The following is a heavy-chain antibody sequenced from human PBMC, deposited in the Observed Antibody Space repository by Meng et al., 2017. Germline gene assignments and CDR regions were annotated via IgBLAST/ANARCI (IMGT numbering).Heavy chain of an antibody. Sequence: GESLKISCAASGFTFSNAWMSWVRQAPGKGLEWVGRIKSKTDGGTTDYAAPVKGRFTISRDDSKNTAYLQMNSLKTEDTAVYYCTRLIEITMVRGVIIPNDYWGQGTLVTVSS. D-gene: IGHD3-10*01. CDR3: TRLIEITMVRGVIIPNDY. CDR2: IKSKTDGGTT. J-gene: IGHJ4*02. V-gene: IGHV3-15*01. CDR1: GFTFSNAW.